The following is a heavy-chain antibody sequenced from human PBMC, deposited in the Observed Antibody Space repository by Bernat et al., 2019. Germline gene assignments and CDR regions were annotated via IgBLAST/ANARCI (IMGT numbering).Heavy chain of an antibody. CDR2: IYYSGST. J-gene: IGHJ3*02. V-gene: IGHV4-39*01. D-gene: IGHD3-10*01. Sequence: QLQLQESGPGLVKPSETLSLTCTVSGGSISSSSYYWGWIRQPPGKGLEWIGSIYYSGSTYYNPSLKSRVTISVDTSKNQFSLKLSSVTAADTAVYYCARQHGLARGVRGGDAFDIWGQGTMVTVSS. CDR1: GGSISSSSYY. CDR3: ARQHGLARGVRGGDAFDI.